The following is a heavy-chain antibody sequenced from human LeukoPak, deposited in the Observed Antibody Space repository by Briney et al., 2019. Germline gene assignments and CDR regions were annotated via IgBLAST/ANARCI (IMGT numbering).Heavy chain of an antibody. V-gene: IGHV1-24*01. CDR2: FDPEDGET. Sequence: ASVKVSCRVSGYTLTELSMHWVRQAPGKGLEWMGGFDPEDGETIYAQKFQGRVTMTEDTSRDTAYMELSSLRSEDTAVYYCATVPYRHMIVVNYFDYWGQGTLVTVSS. D-gene: IGHD3-22*01. J-gene: IGHJ4*02. CDR3: ATVPYRHMIVVNYFDY. CDR1: GYTLTELS.